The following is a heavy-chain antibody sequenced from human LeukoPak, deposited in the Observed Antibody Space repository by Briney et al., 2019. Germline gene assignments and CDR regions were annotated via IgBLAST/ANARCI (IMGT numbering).Heavy chain of an antibody. CDR3: ATFTPQVSVGFYWYFDS. V-gene: IGHV3-48*04. J-gene: IGHJ4*02. Sequence: GGSLRLSCDAPGFTFSTSRMNWVRKAPGKGLKWISYISDSSSTISYADSVKGRFTISRDNARSSLYLQMNSLRAEDTAVYYCATFTPQVSVGFYWYFDSWGQGTLVTVSS. D-gene: IGHD2-15*01. CDR2: ISDSSSTI. CDR1: GFTFSTSR.